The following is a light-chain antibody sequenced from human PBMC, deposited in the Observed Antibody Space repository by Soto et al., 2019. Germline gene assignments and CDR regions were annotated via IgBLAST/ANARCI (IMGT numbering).Light chain of an antibody. V-gene: IGKV1-39*01. Sequence: DIQMTQSPSSLSASVGDRVTITCRASQSISDYLNWYQQTPGIAPKLLIYGASSVQSGVTSRLRGRGSGTDFNLTISSLLPDAFATYYCQQSYSNPPTFGGGTKVEIK. CDR2: GAS. CDR1: QSISDY. J-gene: IGKJ4*01. CDR3: QQSYSNPPT.